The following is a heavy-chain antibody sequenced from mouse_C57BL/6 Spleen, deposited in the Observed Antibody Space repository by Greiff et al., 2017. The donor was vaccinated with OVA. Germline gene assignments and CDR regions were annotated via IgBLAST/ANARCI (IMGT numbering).Heavy chain of an antibody. V-gene: IGHV1-42*01. J-gene: IGHJ1*03. D-gene: IGHD1-1*01. CDR2: INPSTGGT. CDR3: ARSLRGYFDV. CDR1: GYSFTGYY. Sequence: EVQLVESGPELVKPGASVKISCKASGYSFTGYYMNWVKQSPEKSLEWIGEINPSTGGTTYNQKFKAKATLTVDKSSSTAYMQLKSLTSEDSAVYYCARSLRGYFDVWGTGTTVTVSS.